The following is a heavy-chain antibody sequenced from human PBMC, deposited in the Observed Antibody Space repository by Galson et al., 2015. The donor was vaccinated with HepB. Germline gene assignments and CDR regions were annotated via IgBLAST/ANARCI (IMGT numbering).Heavy chain of an antibody. CDR2: TYYRSKWYN. CDR1: GDSVSSNSAA. J-gene: IGHJ4*02. CDR3: ARQQLTLYSSSWYWVY. Sequence: CAISGDSVSSNSAAWNWIRQSPSRGLEWLGRTYYRSKWYNDYAVSVKSRITINPDTSKNQFSLQLNSVTPEDTAVYYCARQQLTLYSSSWYWVYWGQGTLVTVSS. D-gene: IGHD6-13*01. V-gene: IGHV6-1*01.